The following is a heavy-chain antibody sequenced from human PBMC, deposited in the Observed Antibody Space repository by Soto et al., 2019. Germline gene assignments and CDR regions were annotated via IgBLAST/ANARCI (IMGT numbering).Heavy chain of an antibody. CDR2: IIPIFGTA. V-gene: IGHV1-69*06. D-gene: IGHD2-2*01. J-gene: IGHJ6*02. CDR1: GGTFSSYA. Sequence: QVQLVQSGAEVKKPGSSVKVSCKASGGTFSSYAISWVRQAPGQGLEWMGGIIPIFGTANYAQKFQGRVTITADKSTSTASMELSSLRSEDTAVYYCARDDRPYQLLYGMDVWGPGTTVTVSS. CDR3: ARDDRPYQLLYGMDV.